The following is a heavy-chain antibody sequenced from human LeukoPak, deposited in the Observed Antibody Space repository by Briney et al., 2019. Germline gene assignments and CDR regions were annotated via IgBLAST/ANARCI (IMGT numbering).Heavy chain of an antibody. J-gene: IGHJ4*02. Sequence: ASVKVSCKASGYTFTGYYMHWVRQAPGQGLGWMGRINPNSGGTNYAQKFQGRVTMTRDTSISTAYMELSRLRSDDTAVYYCAAPHNSSSFDYWGQGTLVTVSS. CDR3: AAPHNSSSFDY. CDR2: INPNSGGT. D-gene: IGHD6-6*01. V-gene: IGHV1-2*06. CDR1: GYTFTGYY.